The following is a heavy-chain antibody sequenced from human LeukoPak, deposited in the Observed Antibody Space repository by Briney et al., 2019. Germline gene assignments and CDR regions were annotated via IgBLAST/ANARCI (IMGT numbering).Heavy chain of an antibody. V-gene: IGHV4-59*11. CDR1: GGSISSHY. D-gene: IGHD2-15*01. CDR2: IYYSGST. Sequence: SETLSLTCTVSGGSISSHYWSWLRQPPGKGLEWIGYIYYSGSTNYNPSLKSRVTISVDTSKNQFSLKLSSVTAADTAVYYCARGGSVVVAGTYFDYWGQGTLVTVSS. CDR3: ARGGSVVVAGTYFDY. J-gene: IGHJ4*02.